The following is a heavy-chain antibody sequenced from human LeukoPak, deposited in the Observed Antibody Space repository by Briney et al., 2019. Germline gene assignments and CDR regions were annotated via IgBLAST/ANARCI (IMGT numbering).Heavy chain of an antibody. CDR3: ARRRGSDLDY. J-gene: IGHJ4*02. D-gene: IGHD6-6*01. Sequence: RGESLEISGKGSGYTFTTYWIAWVRQMPGKGLEWMGTIYPGDSDTRYSPSFQGQVTMSADKSISTAYMQWSSLRASDTAMYYCARRRGSDLDYWGQGTLVTVSS. CDR2: IYPGDSDT. CDR1: GYTFTTYW. V-gene: IGHV5-51*01.